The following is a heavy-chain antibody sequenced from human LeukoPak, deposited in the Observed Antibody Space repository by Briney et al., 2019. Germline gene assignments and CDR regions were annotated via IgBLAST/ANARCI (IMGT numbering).Heavy chain of an antibody. V-gene: IGHV4-38-2*01. CDR1: GYSITSTYW. CDR2: LHHSGST. Sequence: SETLPLTCAVSGYSITSTYWWGWIRQPPGRGLEWIGSLHHSGSTSYSPSLKSRVTISVDTSKNQFSLRLSSVTAADTAVYYCARVGGDDSTGHYSVDYWGQGTLVTVSS. J-gene: IGHJ4*02. D-gene: IGHD3-22*01. CDR3: ARVGGDDSTGHYSVDY.